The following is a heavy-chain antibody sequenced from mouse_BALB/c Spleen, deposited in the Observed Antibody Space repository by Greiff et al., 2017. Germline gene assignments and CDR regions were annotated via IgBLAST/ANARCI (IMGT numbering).Heavy chain of an antibody. Sequence: QVQLQQSGPELVKPGASVKISCKASGYAFSSSWMNWVKQRPGQGLEWIGRIYPGDGDTNYNGKFKGKATLTADKSSSTAYMQLSSLTSVDSAVYFCARGYGSSPLYAMDYWGQGTSVTVSS. J-gene: IGHJ4*01. CDR1: GYAFSSSW. D-gene: IGHD1-1*01. CDR2: IYPGDGDT. V-gene: IGHV1-82*01. CDR3: ARGYGSSPLYAMDY.